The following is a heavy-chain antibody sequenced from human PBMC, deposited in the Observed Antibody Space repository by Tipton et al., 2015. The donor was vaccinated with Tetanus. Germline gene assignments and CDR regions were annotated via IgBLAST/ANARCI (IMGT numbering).Heavy chain of an antibody. Sequence: TLSLTCAVSGVSIRNGGYSWNWIRQPAGKGLEWIGYTYHTGGTYYNPSLKSRVTISLDRSKNQFSLKLTSVTAADTAVYYCATVGLVTASVKYWGQGTLVTVSS. J-gene: IGHJ4*01. V-gene: IGHV4-30-2*01. CDR3: ATVGLVTASVKY. CDR1: GVSIRNGGYS. CDR2: TYHTGGT. D-gene: IGHD2-21*02.